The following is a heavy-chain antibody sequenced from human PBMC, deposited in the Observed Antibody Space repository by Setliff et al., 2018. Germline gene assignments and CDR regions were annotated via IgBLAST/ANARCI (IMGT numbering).Heavy chain of an antibody. D-gene: IGHD2-2*01. Sequence: PGGSLRLSCEASGFTFSSYAMSWVRQAPGKGLEWVGRVKTKSDSGTVDYAAPVEGRFTTSRDDSRSTVYLQMNSLKTEDTAVYYCTTDCTTTRCTMDVWGKGTMVTVSS. CDR3: TTDCTTTRCTMDV. CDR2: VKTKSDSGTV. V-gene: IGHV3-15*01. J-gene: IGHJ6*03. CDR1: GFTFSSYA.